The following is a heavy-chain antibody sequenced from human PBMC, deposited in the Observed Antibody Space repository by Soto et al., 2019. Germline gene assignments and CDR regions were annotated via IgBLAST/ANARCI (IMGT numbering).Heavy chain of an antibody. Sequence: ASVKVSCKASGYTFTSYGISWARQAPGQGLEWMGWISAYNGNTNYAQKLQGRVTMTTDTSTSTAYMELRSLRSDDTAVYYCASHYYGSGDLFYYYYGMDVWGQGTTVTVSS. V-gene: IGHV1-18*04. D-gene: IGHD3-10*01. CDR1: GYTFTSYG. CDR3: ASHYYGSGDLFYYYYGMDV. CDR2: ISAYNGNT. J-gene: IGHJ6*02.